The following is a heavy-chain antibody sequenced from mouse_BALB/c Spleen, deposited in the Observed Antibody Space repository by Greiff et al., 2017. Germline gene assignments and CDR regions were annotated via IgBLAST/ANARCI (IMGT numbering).Heavy chain of an antibody. J-gene: IGHJ3*01. V-gene: IGHV2-2*02. CDR3: ARDYGYVAWFAY. CDR2: IWSGGST. D-gene: IGHD1-2*01. Sequence: VKVVESGPGLVQPSQSLSITCTVSGFSLTSYGVHWVRQSPGKGLEWLGVIWSGGSTDYNAAFISRLSISKDNSKSQVFFKMNSLQANDTAIYYCARDYGYVAWFAYWGQGTLVTVSA. CDR1: GFSLTSYG.